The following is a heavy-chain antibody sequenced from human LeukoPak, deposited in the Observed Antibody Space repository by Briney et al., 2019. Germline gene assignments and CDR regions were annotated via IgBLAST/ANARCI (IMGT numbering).Heavy chain of an antibody. D-gene: IGHD6-19*01. Sequence: PSETPSLTCTVSGGSISNYHWSWIRQPAGKGLEWIGQIHTSGSTNYNPPLKSRVTMSIDTPENQLSLTIRSVTAADTAVYYCARRDISSGWSFDYWGQGTLVTVSS. CDR3: ARRDISSGWSFDY. CDR2: IHTSGST. CDR1: GGSISNYH. J-gene: IGHJ4*02. V-gene: IGHV4-4*07.